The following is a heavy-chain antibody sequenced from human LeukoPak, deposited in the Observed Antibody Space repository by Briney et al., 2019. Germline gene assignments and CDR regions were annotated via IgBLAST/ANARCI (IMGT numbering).Heavy chain of an antibody. D-gene: IGHD5-12*01. CDR2: IHYSGST. V-gene: IGHV4-59*01. CDR3: ARTTEGYAGGPGYSYYYYMDV. J-gene: IGHJ6*03. Sequence: PSETLSLTCTVCGGSISSYYWSWIRQPPGKGLEWIGYIHYSGSTHYNPSLKSRVTISVDTSKNQVSLKLRSVTAADTAVYYCARTTEGYAGGPGYSYYYYMDVWGKGTTVTISS. CDR1: GGSISSYY.